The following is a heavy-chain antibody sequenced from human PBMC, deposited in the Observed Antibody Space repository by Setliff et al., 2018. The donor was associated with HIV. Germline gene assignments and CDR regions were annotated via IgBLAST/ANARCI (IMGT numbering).Heavy chain of an antibody. CDR3: ARDNGGAGPTTFDC. CDR1: GFTFSTSW. J-gene: IGHJ4*02. CDR2: INSDGSSA. D-gene: IGHD7-27*01. Sequence: QPGGSLRLSCAASGFTFSTSWMHWVRQAPGKGLVWVSRINSDGSSAIDADSVKGRFTFSRDNAKNTLYLQMDSLTAEDTAVYYCARDNGGAGPTTFDCWGQGTLVTVS. V-gene: IGHV3-74*01.